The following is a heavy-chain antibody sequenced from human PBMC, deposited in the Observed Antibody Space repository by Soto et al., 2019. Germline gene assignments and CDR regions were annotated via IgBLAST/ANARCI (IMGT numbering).Heavy chain of an antibody. CDR2: ISAYNGNT. CDR1: GYTFTSYG. Sequence: QVQLVQSGAEVKKPGASVQVSCKASGYTFTSYGISWVRQAPGQGLEWMGWISAYNGNTNYAQKLQGRVTMTTDTSTSTAYMELRSLRSDDTAVYYCGTYCGGYCYPTGVFDYLGQGTLVAVSS. D-gene: IGHD2-21*02. V-gene: IGHV1-18*01. CDR3: GTYCGGYCYPTGVFDY. J-gene: IGHJ4*02.